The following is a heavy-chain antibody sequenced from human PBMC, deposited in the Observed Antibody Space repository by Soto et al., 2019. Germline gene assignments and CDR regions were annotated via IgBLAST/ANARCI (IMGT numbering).Heavy chain of an antibody. Sequence: QSGGSLRLSCTASGFTFGDYAMSWFRQAPGKGLEWVGFIRSKAYGGTTEYAASVKGRFTISRDDSKSIAYLQMNSLKTEDTAVYYCTRDSFYCSSTSCGSDYWGQGTLVTVSS. CDR1: GFTFGDYA. V-gene: IGHV3-49*03. D-gene: IGHD2-2*01. CDR3: TRDSFYCSSTSCGSDY. J-gene: IGHJ4*02. CDR2: IRSKAYGGTT.